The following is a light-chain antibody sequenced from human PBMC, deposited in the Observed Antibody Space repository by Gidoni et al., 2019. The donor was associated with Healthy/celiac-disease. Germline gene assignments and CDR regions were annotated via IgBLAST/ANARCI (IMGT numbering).Light chain of an antibody. CDR2: GAS. CDR3: QQYNNWPPYT. V-gene: IGKV3-15*01. Sequence: EIVMTQSPATLSVSPGERATLSCRYSPSVSSNLAWYQQKPGQAPMLLIYGASSSSTGILARFSGSGSGTELTLTISSLQSEDFAVYYCQQYNNWPPYTFGQGTKLEIK. J-gene: IGKJ2*01. CDR1: PSVSSN.